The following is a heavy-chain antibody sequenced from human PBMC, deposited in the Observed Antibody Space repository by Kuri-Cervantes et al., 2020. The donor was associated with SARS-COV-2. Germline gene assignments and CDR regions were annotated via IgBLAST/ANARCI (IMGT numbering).Heavy chain of an antibody. J-gene: IGHJ5*02. CDR3: ARRTNVGVVPVFDP. CDR1: GGSISSYY. Sequence: GSLRLSCTVSGGSISSYYWSWIRQPAGKGLEWIGRIHTSGSTNYNPALKSRITISVDTSKNQFSLKLNSVTAADTSVYFCARRTNVGVVPVFDPWGQGTLVTVSS. D-gene: IGHD2-2*01. V-gene: IGHV4-4*07. CDR2: IHTSGST.